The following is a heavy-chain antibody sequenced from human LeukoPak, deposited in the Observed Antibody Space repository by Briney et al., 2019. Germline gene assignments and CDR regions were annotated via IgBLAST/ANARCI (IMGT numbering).Heavy chain of an antibody. Sequence: QPGGSLRLSCAASGFTFDDYAMHWVRQAPGKGLEWVSLISWDGGSTYYADSVKGRFTISRDNSKNSLYLQMNSLRAEDTALYYCATSPHYDILTGYYLPFDYWGQGTLVTVSS. D-gene: IGHD3-9*01. CDR1: GFTFDDYA. CDR3: ATSPHYDILTGYYLPFDY. CDR2: ISWDGGST. J-gene: IGHJ4*02. V-gene: IGHV3-43D*04.